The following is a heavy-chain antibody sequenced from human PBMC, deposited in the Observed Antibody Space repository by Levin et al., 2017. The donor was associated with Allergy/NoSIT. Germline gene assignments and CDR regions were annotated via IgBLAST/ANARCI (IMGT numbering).Heavy chain of an antibody. CDR3: AREYAGTMIVVVGYAFDI. J-gene: IGHJ3*02. V-gene: IGHV1-69*13. CDR1: GGTFSSYA. D-gene: IGHD3-22*01. CDR2: IIPIFGTA. Sequence: ASVKVSCKASGGTFSSYAISWVRQAPGQGLEWMGGIIPIFGTANYAQKFQGRVTITADESTSTAYMELSSLRSEDTAVYYCAREYAGTMIVVVGYAFDIWGQGTMVTVSS.